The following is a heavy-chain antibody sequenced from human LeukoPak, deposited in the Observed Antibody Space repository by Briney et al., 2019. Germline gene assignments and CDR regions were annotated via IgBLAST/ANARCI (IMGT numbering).Heavy chain of an antibody. CDR1: GFTFSSYA. D-gene: IGHD3-22*01. CDR3: AKFSDYYDSSGYPDY. J-gene: IGHJ4*02. Sequence: GGSLRLSCAASGFTFSSYAMSWVRQAPGKGLEWVSAISGSGGSTYCADSVKGRFTISRDNSKNTLYLQMNSLRAEDTAVYYCAKFSDYYDSSGYPDYWGQGTLVTVSS. CDR2: ISGSGGST. V-gene: IGHV3-23*01.